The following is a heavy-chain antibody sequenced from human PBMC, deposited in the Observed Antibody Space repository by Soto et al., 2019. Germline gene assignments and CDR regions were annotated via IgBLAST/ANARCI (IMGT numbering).Heavy chain of an antibody. J-gene: IGHJ4*02. CDR1: GDRVSSNSAA. CDR2: TYYRSKWYN. D-gene: IGHD2-15*01. CDR3: ARVPLPSYCSGGSCYQYYFDY. V-gene: IGHV6-1*01. Sequence: SPTLSLPCAISGDRVSSNSAAWNWIRQSPSRGLEWLGRTYYRSKWYNDYAVSVKSRITINPDTSKNQFSLQLNSVTPEDTAVYYCARVPLPSYCSGGSCYQYYFDYWGQGTLVTVSS.